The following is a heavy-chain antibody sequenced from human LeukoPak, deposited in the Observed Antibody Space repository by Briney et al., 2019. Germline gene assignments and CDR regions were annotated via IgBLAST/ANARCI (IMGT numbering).Heavy chain of an antibody. V-gene: IGHV3-15*01. CDR3: TTERPYFDN. CDR1: GFTFSDAW. J-gene: IGHJ4*02. Sequence: GGSLRFSCAASGFTFSDAWVSWVRQAPGKGLEWVGRIKSKTHGGTTQYAAPVKGRFTISRDDSKTAVYLQMNSLKSEDAAMYYCTTERPYFDNWGQGTLVTVSS. CDR2: IKSKTHGGTT.